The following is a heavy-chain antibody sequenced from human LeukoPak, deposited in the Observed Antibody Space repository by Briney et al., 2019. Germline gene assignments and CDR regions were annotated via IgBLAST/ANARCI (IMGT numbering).Heavy chain of an antibody. CDR3: ARDETHSSGYYYFDY. Sequence: GSLRLSCAASGFTFSSCGMHWVRQAPGKGLEWVAVIWYDGSNKYYADSVKGRFTISRDNSKNTLYLQMNSLRAEDTAVYYCARDETHSSGYYYFDYWGQGTLITVSS. J-gene: IGHJ4*02. D-gene: IGHD3-22*01. CDR1: GFTFSSCG. CDR2: IWYDGSNK. V-gene: IGHV3-33*08.